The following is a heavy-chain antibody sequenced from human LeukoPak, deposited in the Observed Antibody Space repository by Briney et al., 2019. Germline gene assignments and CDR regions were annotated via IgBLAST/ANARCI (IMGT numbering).Heavy chain of an antibody. D-gene: IGHD1-26*01. V-gene: IGHV3-30*02. CDR3: AKGEADLDY. CDR2: IRYDGGNK. J-gene: IGHJ4*02. Sequence: GSLRLSCAASGFTFSSYGMNWVRQAPGKGLEWVAFIRYDGGNKYYADSVKGRFTISRDSSKNTLYLQMSSLRADDTAVYYCAKGEADLDYWGQGTLVTVSS. CDR1: GFTFSSYG.